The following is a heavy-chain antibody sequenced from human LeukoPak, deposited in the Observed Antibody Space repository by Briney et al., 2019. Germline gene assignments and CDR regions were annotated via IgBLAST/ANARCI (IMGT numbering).Heavy chain of an antibody. J-gene: IGHJ4*02. Sequence: GGSLRLSCAASGFTFSSYTMNWVRQAPGKWLEWISYINSDSRTISYAGSVKGRFTIYRDNARNSLYLQMNRMRGEDTAVYYCARDKDWAFDYWGQGTLVTVSS. CDR1: GFTFSSYT. V-gene: IGHV3-48*01. D-gene: IGHD3/OR15-3a*01. CDR2: INSDSRTI. CDR3: ARDKDWAFDY.